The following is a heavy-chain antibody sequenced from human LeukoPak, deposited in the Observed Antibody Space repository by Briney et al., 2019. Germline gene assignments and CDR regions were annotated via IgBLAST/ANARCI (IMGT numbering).Heavy chain of an antibody. Sequence: GGSLRLSCAASGFTFSSYAMSWVRQAPGKGLEWVSAISGSGGSTYYADSVKGRFTISRDNSKNTLYLQMNSLRAEDTAVYYCAKAGELWFGEFSPYFDYWGQGTLVTVSS. V-gene: IGHV3-23*01. D-gene: IGHD3-10*01. CDR2: ISGSGGST. CDR3: AKAGELWFGEFSPYFDY. J-gene: IGHJ4*02. CDR1: GFTFSSYA.